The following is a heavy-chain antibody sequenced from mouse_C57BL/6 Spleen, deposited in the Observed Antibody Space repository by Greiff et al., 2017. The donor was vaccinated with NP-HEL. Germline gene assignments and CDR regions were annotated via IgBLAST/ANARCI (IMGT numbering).Heavy chain of an antibody. D-gene: IGHD3-2*02. CDR1: GYTFTDYN. CDR3: ARGGDSSGPYAMDY. V-gene: IGHV1-18*01. J-gene: IGHJ4*01. Sequence: EVKLMESGPELVKPGASVKIPCKASGYTFTDYNMDWVKQSHGKSLEWIGDINPNNGGTIYNQKFKGKATLTVDKSSSTAYMELRSLTSEDTAVYYCARGGDSSGPYAMDYWGQGTSVTVSS. CDR2: INPNNGGT.